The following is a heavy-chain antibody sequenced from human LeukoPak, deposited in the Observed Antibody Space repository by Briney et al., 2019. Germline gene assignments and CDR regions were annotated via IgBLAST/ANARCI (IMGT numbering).Heavy chain of an antibody. D-gene: IGHD3-3*01. V-gene: IGHV4-59*01. CDR1: GGSISSYY. CDR3: SATLGIFRVVKS. CDR2: IYYSGST. J-gene: IGHJ5*02. Sequence: SETLSLTCTVSGGSISSYYWSWIRQPPGKGLEWIGYIYYSGSTNYNPSLKSRVTISVDTSKNQFSLKLSSVTAADTAVYYCSATLGIFRVVKSWGQGTLVTVSS.